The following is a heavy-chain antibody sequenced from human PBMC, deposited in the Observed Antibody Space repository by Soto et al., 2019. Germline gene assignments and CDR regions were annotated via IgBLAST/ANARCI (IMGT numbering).Heavy chain of an antibody. Sequence: PSETLSLTCTVSGGSISSCYWSWIRQPPGKGLEWTGYIYYSGSTNYNPSLKSRVTISVDTSKNQFSLKLNSMTAADTAVYYCARHNYGSGSTYFDYWGQGTLVTVSS. CDR3: ARHNYGSGSTYFDY. CDR1: GGSISSCY. J-gene: IGHJ4*02. CDR2: IYYSGST. D-gene: IGHD3-10*01. V-gene: IGHV4-59*08.